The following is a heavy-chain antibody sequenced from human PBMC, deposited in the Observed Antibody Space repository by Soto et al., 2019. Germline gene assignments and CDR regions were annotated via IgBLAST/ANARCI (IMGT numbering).Heavy chain of an antibody. Sequence: EVQLVESGGGLVQPGGSLRLSCAASGFTFNNYNMNWVRQAPGKGLEWISCISSSGSTIYYADSVKGRFTISRDSAQNSLYLQMYSLRAEDTAVYFCARRFDSWGRGTLVTVSS. CDR2: ISSSGSTI. CDR3: ARRFDS. CDR1: GFTFNNYN. V-gene: IGHV3-48*01. J-gene: IGHJ4*02.